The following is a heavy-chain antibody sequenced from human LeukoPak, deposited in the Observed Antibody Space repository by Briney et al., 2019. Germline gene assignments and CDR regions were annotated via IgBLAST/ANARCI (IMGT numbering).Heavy chain of an antibody. J-gene: IGHJ4*02. CDR2: ISSSSSYI. CDR3: ARYRKMNYCSSSSCEEGEEGGPFDY. D-gene: IGHD2-2*01. V-gene: IGHV3-21*01. CDR1: GFTFSSYS. Sequence: GGSLRLSCAASGFTFSSYSMNWVRQAPGKGLEWVSSISSSSSYIYYADSVKGRFTISRDNAKNSLYLQMNSLRAEDTAVYYCARYRKMNYCSSSSCEEGEEGGPFDYRGQGTLVTV.